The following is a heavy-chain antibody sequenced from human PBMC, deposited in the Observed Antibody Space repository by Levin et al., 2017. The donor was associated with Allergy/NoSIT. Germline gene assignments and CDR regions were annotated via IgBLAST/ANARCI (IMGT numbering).Heavy chain of an antibody. Sequence: SETLSLTCTVSGGSISSSYWSWIRQPPGKGLEWIGYIYYSVSTNYNPSLKSRVTISLDTSKNQFSLKLSSVTAADTAVYYCARGLSVFDPWGQGTLVTVSS. V-gene: IGHV4-59*01. D-gene: IGHD3-3*02. CDR1: GGSISSSY. J-gene: IGHJ5*02. CDR3: ARGLSVFDP. CDR2: IYYSVST.